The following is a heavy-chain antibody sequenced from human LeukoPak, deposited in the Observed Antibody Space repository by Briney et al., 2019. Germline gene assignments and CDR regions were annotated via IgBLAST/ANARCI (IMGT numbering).Heavy chain of an antibody. CDR1: GTSINSYY. CDR2: NYYSGIT. Sequence: SETLSLTCSFFGTSINSYYWSWIRQPPGKGLEWIGYNYYSGITNYNPSLKSRVTISVDTSKNQFSLKLSSVTAADTAVYYCARAVYSSSALDYWGQGTLVTVSS. D-gene: IGHD6-13*01. CDR3: ARAVYSSSALDY. J-gene: IGHJ4*02. V-gene: IGHV4-59*01.